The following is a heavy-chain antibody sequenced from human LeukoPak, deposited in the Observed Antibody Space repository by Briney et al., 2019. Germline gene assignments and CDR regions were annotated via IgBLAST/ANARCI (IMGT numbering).Heavy chain of an antibody. D-gene: IGHD1-26*01. CDR3: TRDGATLDY. V-gene: IGHV3-49*04. Sequence: TGGSLRLSCTACGFTFGDYTMSWVRQAPGKGLEWVGFIRSKAYGATTEYAASVKGRFTISRDDSKSIAYLQMNSLKTEDTAMYYCTRDGATLDYWGQGTLVTVSS. CDR1: GFTFGDYT. CDR2: IRSKAYGATT. J-gene: IGHJ4*02.